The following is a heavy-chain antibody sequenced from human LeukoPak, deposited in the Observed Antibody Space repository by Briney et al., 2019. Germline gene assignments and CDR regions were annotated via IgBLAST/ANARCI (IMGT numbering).Heavy chain of an antibody. D-gene: IGHD2-15*01. J-gene: IGHJ4*02. CDR2: ISAYNGNT. Sequence: VASVKVSCKAFGYTFTSYGISWVRQAPGQGLEWMGWISAYNGNTNYAQKLQGRVTMTTDTSTSTAYMELRSLRSDDTAVYYCARTYCSGGSCYMGEDYWGQGTLVTVSS. CDR1: GYTFTSYG. CDR3: ARTYCSGGSCYMGEDY. V-gene: IGHV1-18*01.